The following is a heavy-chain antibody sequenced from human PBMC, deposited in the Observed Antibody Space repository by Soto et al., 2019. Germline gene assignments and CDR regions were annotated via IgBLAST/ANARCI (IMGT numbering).Heavy chain of an antibody. D-gene: IGHD1-26*01. CDR1: GGSFSDYA. Sequence: QVQLVQSGAEVKKPGSSVKVSCKASGGSFSDYAINWVRQAPGPGLEWMGGIVPMLRTPNYARKFQGRVTSTAADCTSPVSMELTSLTSDETAVYDCARGLGGSYFPFCYWGQGTLVTVSS. J-gene: IGHJ4*02. V-gene: IGHV1-69*11. CDR2: IVPMLRTP. CDR3: ARGLGGSYFPFCY.